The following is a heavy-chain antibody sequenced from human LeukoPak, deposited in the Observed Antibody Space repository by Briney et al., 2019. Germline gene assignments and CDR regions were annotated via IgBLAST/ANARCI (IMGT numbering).Heavy chain of an antibody. J-gene: IGHJ5*02. D-gene: IGHD2-2*02. V-gene: IGHV3-30-3*01. Sequence: PGGSLRLSCAASGFTFSSYAMHWVRQAPGKGLEWVAVISYDGSNKYYADSVKGRFTISRDNSKNTLYLQMNSLRAEDTAVYYCARGWGYCSSTNCYIWFDPWGQGTLVTVSS. CDR2: ISYDGSNK. CDR1: GFTFSSYA. CDR3: ARGWGYCSSTNCYIWFDP.